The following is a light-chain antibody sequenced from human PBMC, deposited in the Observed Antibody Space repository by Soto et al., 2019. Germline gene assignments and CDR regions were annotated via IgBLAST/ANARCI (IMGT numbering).Light chain of an antibody. CDR1: QSVSSSY. J-gene: IGKJ2*01. CDR2: GAS. V-gene: IGKV3-20*01. Sequence: EIVLTQSPGTLSLSPGERATLSCRASQSVSSSYLAWYQQKPGQAPRLLIYGASSRATGIPERFSGSGSGTDFTLTISRLEPEDFAVYYCQQYGSSPLYTFGQGTKLEIK. CDR3: QQYGSSPLYT.